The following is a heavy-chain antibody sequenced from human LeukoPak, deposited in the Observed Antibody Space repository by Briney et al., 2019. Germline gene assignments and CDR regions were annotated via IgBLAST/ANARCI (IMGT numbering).Heavy chain of an antibody. CDR3: ARDHDFWSGYYYFDY. Sequence: GASVKVSCKTSGYTFTNFDINWVRQATGQGLEWLGWMNPYTGKTGYAQKFQGRVTFTGDTSIRTAYMEVSSLTSEDTAVYYCARDHDFWSGYYYFDYWGQGTLVTVSS. V-gene: IGHV1-8*03. CDR2: MNPYTGKT. D-gene: IGHD3-3*01. CDR1: GYTFTNFD. J-gene: IGHJ4*02.